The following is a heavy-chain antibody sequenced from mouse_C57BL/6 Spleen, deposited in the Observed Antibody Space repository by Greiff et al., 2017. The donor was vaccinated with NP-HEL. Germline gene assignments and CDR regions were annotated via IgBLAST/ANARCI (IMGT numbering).Heavy chain of an antibody. CDR1: GYSITSGYY. Sequence: EVKLQESGPGLVKPSQSLSLTCSVTGYSITSGYYWNWIRQFPGNKLEWMGYISYDGSNNYNPSLKNRISITRDTSKNQFFLKLNSVTTEDTATYYCARDDDGYYPWYFDVWGTGTTVTVSS. V-gene: IGHV3-6*01. CDR2: ISYDGSN. J-gene: IGHJ1*03. D-gene: IGHD2-3*01. CDR3: ARDDDGYYPWYFDV.